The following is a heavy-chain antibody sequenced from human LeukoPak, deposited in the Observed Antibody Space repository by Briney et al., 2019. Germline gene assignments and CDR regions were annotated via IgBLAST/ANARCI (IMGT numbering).Heavy chain of an antibody. V-gene: IGHV4-39*01. CDR1: GGSISSSSYY. CDR2: IYYSGST. J-gene: IGHJ3*02. CDR3: ARRGFGQGAFDI. D-gene: IGHD3-10*01. Sequence: PSETLSLTCTVSGGSISSSSYYWGWIRQPPGKGLEWIGSIYYSGSTYYNPSLKSRVTISVDTSKNQFSLKLSSVTAADTAVYYCARRGFGQGAFDIWGQGTMVTVSS.